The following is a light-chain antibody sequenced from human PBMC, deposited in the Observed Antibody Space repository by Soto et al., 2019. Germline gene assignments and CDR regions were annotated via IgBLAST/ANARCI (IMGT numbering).Light chain of an antibody. V-gene: IGLV1-44*01. CDR1: SSNIGSNT. CDR2: SNN. CDR3: AAWDDSLNGL. Sequence: QSVLTQPPSASGTPGQRVTISCCGTSSNIGSNTVNWYQQVPGTAPKLLIYSNNQRPSGVPDRFSGSKSGTSASLAISGLHFEDEADYYCAAWDDSLNGLFGGGTKLTVL. J-gene: IGLJ2*01.